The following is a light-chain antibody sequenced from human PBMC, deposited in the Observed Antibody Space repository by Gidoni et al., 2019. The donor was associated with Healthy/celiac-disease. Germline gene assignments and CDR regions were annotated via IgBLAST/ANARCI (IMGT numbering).Light chain of an antibody. CDR1: QSISSY. Sequence: DIQMTQSPSSLSASVGDRVTITCRASQSISSYLNWYQQKPGKAPKLLIYAASSLQRGVPSRYSGSGSGTDFTLTISSLQPEDFATYDCQQSYSTPDTFGPXTKVDIK. CDR3: QQSYSTPDT. J-gene: IGKJ3*01. V-gene: IGKV1-39*01. CDR2: AAS.